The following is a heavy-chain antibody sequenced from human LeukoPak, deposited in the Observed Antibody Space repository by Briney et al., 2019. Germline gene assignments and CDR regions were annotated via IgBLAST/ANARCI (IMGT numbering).Heavy chain of an antibody. D-gene: IGHD3-10*01. CDR3: AKDISMDFGSGSWTTVHMHV. Sequence: GGSLRLSRAASGFTFSNYAMSWVRQAPGKGLEWVSGISDSGGSTYYADSVKGRFTISRDNSKNTLYLQMNSLRTEDMALYYCAKDISMDFGSGSWTTVHMHVWGTGTTVTVSS. CDR1: GFTFSNYA. J-gene: IGHJ6*03. CDR2: ISDSGGST. V-gene: IGHV3-23*01.